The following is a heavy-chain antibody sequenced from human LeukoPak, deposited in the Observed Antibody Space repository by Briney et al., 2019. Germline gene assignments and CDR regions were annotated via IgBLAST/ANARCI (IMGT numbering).Heavy chain of an antibody. J-gene: IGHJ5*02. Sequence: VASVKVSCKASGYTFTIYGINWVRQAPGQGLEWMGWISADNGFTASAQNLQGRVTMTTDTSTNTAYMELRSLRSDDTAVYYCANLAGVVAGLDPWGQGTLVTVSS. CDR3: ANLAGVVAGLDP. V-gene: IGHV1-18*01. CDR1: GYTFTIYG. CDR2: ISADNGFT. D-gene: IGHD6-19*01.